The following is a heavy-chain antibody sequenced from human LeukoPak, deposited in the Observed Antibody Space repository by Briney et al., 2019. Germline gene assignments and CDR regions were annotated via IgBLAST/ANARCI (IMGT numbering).Heavy chain of an antibody. CDR2: IYYSGST. CDR1: GGSISSSSYY. J-gene: IGHJ4*02. Sequence: SETLSLTCTVSGGSISSSSYYWGWIRQPPGKGLEWIGSIYYSGSTYYNPSLKSRVTISVDTSKNQFSLKLSSVTAADTAVYYCARRKDSYVGYWGQGTLVTVSS. CDR3: ARRKDSYVGY. V-gene: IGHV4-39*01. D-gene: IGHD5-18*01.